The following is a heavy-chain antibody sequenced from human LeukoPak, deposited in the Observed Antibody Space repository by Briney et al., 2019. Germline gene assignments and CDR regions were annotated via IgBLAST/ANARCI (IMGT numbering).Heavy chain of an antibody. D-gene: IGHD4/OR15-4a*01. J-gene: IGHJ4*02. CDR1: GFSVSDNS. V-gene: IGHV3-53*01. CDR2: IYSGTT. Sequence: GGSLRLSCTVSGFSVSDNSMSWVRQAQGKGLEWVSFIYSGTTHYSDSVKGRFTISRDNSKNTLYLQMNSLRAEDTAVYYCARRAGAYSHPYDYWGQGTFVTVSS. CDR3: ARRAGAYSHPYDY.